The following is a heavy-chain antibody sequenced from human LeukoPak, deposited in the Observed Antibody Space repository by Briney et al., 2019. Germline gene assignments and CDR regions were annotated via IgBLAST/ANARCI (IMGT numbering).Heavy chain of an antibody. CDR2: ISSSSYI. CDR3: ASKFHYYDSSGYYL. J-gene: IGHJ4*02. V-gene: IGHV3-69-1*01. D-gene: IGHD3-22*01. CDR1: GFTISSNH. Sequence: GGSLRLSCTASGFTISSNHMNWVRQAPGKGLEWVSSISSSSYIYYADSVQGRFTISRDNAKNSLYLQMNSLRAEGTAVYYCASKFHYYDSSGYYLWGQGTLVTVSS.